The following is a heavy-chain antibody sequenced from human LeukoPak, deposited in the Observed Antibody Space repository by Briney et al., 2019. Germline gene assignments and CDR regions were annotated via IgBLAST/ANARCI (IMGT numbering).Heavy chain of an antibody. CDR1: GYTFTSYG. CDR2: ISAYNGNT. D-gene: IGHD3-10*01. CDR3: ARGEVYYYGSGSYYNWFDP. Sequence: ASVKVSCKASGYTFTSYGISWVRQAPGQGLEWMGWISAYNGNTNYAQKLQGRVTMTTDTSTSTAYMELRSLRSDDTAVYYCARGEVYYYGSGSYYNWFDPWGQGTLVTVSS. J-gene: IGHJ5*02. V-gene: IGHV1-18*01.